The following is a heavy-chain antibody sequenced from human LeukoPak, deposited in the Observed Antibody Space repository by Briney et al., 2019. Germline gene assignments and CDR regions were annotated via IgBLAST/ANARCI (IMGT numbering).Heavy chain of an antibody. Sequence: PGGSLRLSCAASGFTFSSYWMHWVRQAPGKGLVWVSRINTDGSSTSYADSVKGRFTISRDNSKNTLYLRMNSLRAEDTAVYYCARVSDRFRWPGATDYWGQGTLVTISS. CDR3: ARVSDRFRWPGATDY. V-gene: IGHV3-74*01. CDR2: INTDGSST. CDR1: GFTFSSYW. D-gene: IGHD1-26*01. J-gene: IGHJ4*02.